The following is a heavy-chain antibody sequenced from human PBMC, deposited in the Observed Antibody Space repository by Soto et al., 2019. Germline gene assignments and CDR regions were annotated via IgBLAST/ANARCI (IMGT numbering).Heavy chain of an antibody. J-gene: IGHJ3*02. CDR2: IYYSGST. D-gene: IGHD3-22*01. CDR3: VREPAYFYVYAFDI. V-gene: IGHV4-31*03. Sequence: TLSLTCTVSGGSISSGGYYWSWIRQHPGKGLEWIGYIYYSGSTYYNPSLKSRVTISVDTSKNQFSLKLSSVTAADTAVYYCVREPAYFYVYAFDIWGQGTMVTVSS. CDR1: GGSISSGGYY.